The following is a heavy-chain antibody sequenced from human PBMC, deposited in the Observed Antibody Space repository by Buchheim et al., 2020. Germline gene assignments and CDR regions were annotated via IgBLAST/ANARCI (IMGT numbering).Heavy chain of an antibody. V-gene: IGHV1-46*01. CDR1: GYTFTSYY. Sequence: QVQLVQSGAEVKKPGASVKVSCKASGYTFTSYYMHWVRQAPGQGLEWMGIINPSGGSTSYAQKFQGRVTMTRDTSTSTVHMELSSLRSEDTAVYYCARRSKPSFRYDSSGYYSDYWGQGTL. CDR2: INPSGGST. CDR3: ARRSKPSFRYDSSGYYSDY. J-gene: IGHJ4*02. D-gene: IGHD3-22*01.